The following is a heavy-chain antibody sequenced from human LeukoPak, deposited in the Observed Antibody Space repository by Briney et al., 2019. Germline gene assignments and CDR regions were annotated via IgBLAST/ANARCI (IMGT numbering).Heavy chain of an antibody. D-gene: IGHD1-26*01. CDR3: ARDQGGVGATGTFDI. CDR2: IYHSGST. J-gene: IGHJ3*02. CDR1: GGSISSSNW. Sequence: SETLSLTCAVSGGSISSSNWWSWVRQPPGKGLEWIREIYHSGSTNYNPSLKSRVTISVDKSKNQFSLKLSSVTAADTAVYYCARDQGGVGATGTFDIWGQGTMVTVSS. V-gene: IGHV4-4*02.